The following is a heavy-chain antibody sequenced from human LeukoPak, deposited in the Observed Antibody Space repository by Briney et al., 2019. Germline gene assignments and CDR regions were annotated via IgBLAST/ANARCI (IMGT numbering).Heavy chain of an antibody. J-gene: IGHJ6*02. CDR3: ARVGRGVYGMDV. CDR2: IWYDGNSK. D-gene: IGHD3-10*01. V-gene: IGHV3-33*01. Sequence: GGSLRLSCAASGFTFSSFGLHWVRQAPGKGLEWVAVIWYDGNSKYYADSVKGRFTISRDNSKNTLNLQMNSLRAEDTAVYYCARVGRGVYGMDVWGQGTTVTVSS. CDR1: GFTFSSFG.